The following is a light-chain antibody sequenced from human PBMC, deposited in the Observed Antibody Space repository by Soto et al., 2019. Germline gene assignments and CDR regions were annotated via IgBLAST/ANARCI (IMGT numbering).Light chain of an antibody. V-gene: IGKV3-11*01. CDR1: QSVSTY. Sequence: EIVLTQSPATLSFSPGERATLSCRASQSVSTYLAWYQQKPGQAPRLLIYDASSRATGVPARFRGSGSGTDFILTISSLAPEDFAVYYCQHRFNWPVTFGQGTRLEIK. J-gene: IGKJ5*01. CDR2: DAS. CDR3: QHRFNWPVT.